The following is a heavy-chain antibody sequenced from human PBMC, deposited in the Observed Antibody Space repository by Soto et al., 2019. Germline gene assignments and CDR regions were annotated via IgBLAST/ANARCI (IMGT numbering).Heavy chain of an antibody. CDR1: GFSLTTHAVG. J-gene: IGHJ4*02. D-gene: IGHD3-10*01. CDR2: VYWDDDK. CDR3: AHAAFGEFVGSFGY. V-gene: IGHV2-5*02. Sequence: QITLKESGPTLVKPTQTLTLTCTFSGFSLTTHAVGVGWIRQPPGKALEWLALVYWDDDKRYNIFLRSRLAITKDTSKNQVVLTMTNMDPVDTATYYCAHAAFGEFVGSFGYWGQGTLVTASS.